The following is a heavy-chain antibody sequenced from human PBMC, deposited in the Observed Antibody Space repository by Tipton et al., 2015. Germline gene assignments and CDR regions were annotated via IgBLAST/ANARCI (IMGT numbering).Heavy chain of an antibody. CDR3: ARTTVTTFGDVFDM. CDR2: INPSGSST. V-gene: IGHV1-46*01. CDR1: GYTFTSYP. Sequence: QVQLVQSGAEVKKPGASVKVSCKASGYTFTSYPMHWVRQAPGQGLEWMGIINPSGSSTNFAQKFQGRVTMTWDTSTSTVYMDLSSLRSEDTAVYYCARTTVTTFGDVFDMWGQGTMVTVSS. D-gene: IGHD4-11*01. J-gene: IGHJ3*02.